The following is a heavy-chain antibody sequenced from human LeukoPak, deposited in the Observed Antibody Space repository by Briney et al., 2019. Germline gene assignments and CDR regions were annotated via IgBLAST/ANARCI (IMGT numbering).Heavy chain of an antibody. D-gene: IGHD3-22*01. J-gene: IGHJ4*02. CDR1: GFTFSSYE. CDR3: ARGGITMIVMREAFAY. Sequence: QPGGSLRLSCAASGFTFSSYEMNWVRQAPGKGLEWVSYISSSGSTIYYADSVKGRFTISRDNAKNSLYLQMNSLRAEDTAVYYCARGGITMIVMREAFAYWGQGTLVTVSS. CDR2: ISSSGSTI. V-gene: IGHV3-48*03.